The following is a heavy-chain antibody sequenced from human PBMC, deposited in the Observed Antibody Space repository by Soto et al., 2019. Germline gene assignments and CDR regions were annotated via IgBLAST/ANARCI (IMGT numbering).Heavy chain of an antibody. CDR2: ISAYNGNT. CDR3: ARDSDYDFHDAFDI. D-gene: IGHD3-3*01. CDR1: GYTFTSYG. J-gene: IGHJ3*02. Sequence: GASVKVSCKASGYTFTSYGISWVRQAPGQGLEWMGWISAYNGNTNYAQKLQGRVTMTTDTSTSTAYMELRSLRSDDTAVYYCARDSDYDFHDAFDIWGQGTMVTVSS. V-gene: IGHV1-18*01.